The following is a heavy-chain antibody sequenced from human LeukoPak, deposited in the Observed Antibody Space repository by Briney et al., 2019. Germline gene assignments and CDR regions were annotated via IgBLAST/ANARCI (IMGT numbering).Heavy chain of an antibody. J-gene: IGHJ5*01. D-gene: IGHD4-17*01. CDR2: VSNYGSST. CDR3: ARDGEGHYNYFSS. V-gene: IGHV3-74*01. CDR1: GFTFSNYW. Sequence: GGSLRLSCAASGFTFSNYWMDWVRQAPGQGLVWVARVSNYGSSTDYADSVEGRFTISRDNANNTVFLQMNSLTAEDTAVYFCARDGEGHYNYFSSWGQGVLVTVSS.